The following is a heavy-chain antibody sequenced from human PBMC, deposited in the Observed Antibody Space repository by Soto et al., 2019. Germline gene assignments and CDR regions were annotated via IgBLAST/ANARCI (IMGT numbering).Heavy chain of an antibody. J-gene: IGHJ4*02. Sequence: GSLRLSCASSGFTFSDHYMDWVRQAPGKGLEWVGRTRNKANSYTTEYAASVKGRFTISRDDSKNSLYLQMNSLKTEDTAVYYCARWVSGSPDNWGQGTLVTVSS. D-gene: IGHD1-26*01. CDR3: ARWVSGSPDN. CDR2: TRNKANSYTT. V-gene: IGHV3-72*01. CDR1: GFTFSDHY.